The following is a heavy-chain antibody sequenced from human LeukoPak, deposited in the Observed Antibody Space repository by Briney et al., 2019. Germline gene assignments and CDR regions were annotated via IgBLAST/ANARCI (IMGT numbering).Heavy chain of an antibody. CDR1: GYTFTSYA. V-gene: IGHV1-18*01. J-gene: IGHJ5*02. CDR3: ARDLVHHRLLATNYNWFDP. CDR2: INSYNGNT. D-gene: IGHD2-8*01. Sequence: ASVKVSCKASGYTFTSYAISWVRQAPGQGLEWMGWINSYNGNTKYTQKVQGRVTMTIDTSTSTAYMEVRSLRSDDTAVYYCARDLVHHRLLATNYNWFDPWGQGTLVTVSS.